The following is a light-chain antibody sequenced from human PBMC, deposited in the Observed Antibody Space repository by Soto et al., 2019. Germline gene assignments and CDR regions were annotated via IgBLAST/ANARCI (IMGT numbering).Light chain of an antibody. CDR1: SSHIGSKT. CDR3: SSYSISTAYL. J-gene: IGLJ1*01. CDR2: MNS. Sequence: QSVLTQPPSASGTPGQRVTISCSGRSSHIGSKTVSWYQQLQGTAPKLLMYMNSQRPSGVPDRFSGSKSGTSASLAISGLQSEDEADYFCSSYSISTAYLFGPGTKVTVL. V-gene: IGLV1-44*01.